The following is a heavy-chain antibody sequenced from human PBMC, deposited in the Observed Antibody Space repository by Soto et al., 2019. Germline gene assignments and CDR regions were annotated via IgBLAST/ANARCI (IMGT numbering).Heavy chain of an antibody. CDR3: ARVQDHDVWSGYNPLDFDY. Sequence: QVQLVQSGAEVKKPGASVKVSCKTSGYPFTSYGIRWVRQAPGQGLERMGWLRAYNDNTYYAQNLQGRVTMTTDTSTNTAYMELRSLRSDDTAVYYCARVQDHDVWSGYNPLDFDYWGQGTLVTVSS. CDR1: GYPFTSYG. J-gene: IGHJ4*02. D-gene: IGHD3-3*01. CDR2: LRAYNDNT. V-gene: IGHV1-18*04.